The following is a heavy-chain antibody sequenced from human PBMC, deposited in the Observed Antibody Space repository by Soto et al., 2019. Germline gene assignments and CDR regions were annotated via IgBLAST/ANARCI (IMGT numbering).Heavy chain of an antibody. J-gene: IGHJ4*02. D-gene: IGHD3-22*01. CDR3: ARLGGYYYSEFDY. Sequence: SETLSLTCTVSGGSVSSGSSCWGWIRQPPGKGLEWIGSIYYSGSTYYNPSLKSRVTISVDTSKNQFSLKLSSVTAADTAVYYCARLGGYYYSEFDYWGQGTLVTVSS. V-gene: IGHV4-39*01. CDR1: GGSVSSGSSC. CDR2: IYYSGST.